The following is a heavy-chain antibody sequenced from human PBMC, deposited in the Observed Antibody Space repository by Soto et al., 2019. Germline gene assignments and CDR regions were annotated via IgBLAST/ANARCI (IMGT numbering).Heavy chain of an antibody. CDR3: ARGPMVRGVIIFYYYYGMDV. Sequence: ASVKVSCKASGYPFTGYYMHGGRKAPGQGLGGLGWINPNSGGTNYAQKFQGWVTMTRDTSISTAYMELSRLRSDDTAVYYCARGPMVRGVIIFYYYYGMDVWGQGTTVTVSS. D-gene: IGHD3-10*01. CDR2: INPNSGGT. CDR1: GYPFTGYY. V-gene: IGHV1-2*04. J-gene: IGHJ6*02.